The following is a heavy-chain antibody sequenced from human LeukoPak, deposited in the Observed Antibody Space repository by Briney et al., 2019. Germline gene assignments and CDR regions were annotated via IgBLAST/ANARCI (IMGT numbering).Heavy chain of an antibody. Sequence: SETLSLTCTVSGDSISRYLWSWIRQPPGKGLEWIGYIYYSGSTNYNPSLKSRVTISVDPSKNQFSLKLTSVTAADTAVYYCARDPWEPHDVFDMWGQGTMVTVSS. CDR1: GDSISRYL. CDR3: ARDPWEPHDVFDM. J-gene: IGHJ3*02. CDR2: IYYSGST. V-gene: IGHV4-59*12. D-gene: IGHD1-26*01.